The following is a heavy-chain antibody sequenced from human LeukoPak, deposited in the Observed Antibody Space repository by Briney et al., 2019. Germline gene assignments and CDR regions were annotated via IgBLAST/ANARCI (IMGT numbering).Heavy chain of an antibody. CDR3: ARGPYGSSGTPDAFDI. V-gene: IGHV3-66*01. CDR1: GFTVSSDY. D-gene: IGHD3-10*01. Sequence: PEGSLRLSCAASGFTVSSDYMSWVRQAPGKGLEWVSVIYSGGTTHYADSVKGRFTISRDNSKNTLYLQMNSLRAEDTAVYYCARGPYGSSGTPDAFDIWGQGTMVTASS. CDR2: IYSGGTT. J-gene: IGHJ3*02.